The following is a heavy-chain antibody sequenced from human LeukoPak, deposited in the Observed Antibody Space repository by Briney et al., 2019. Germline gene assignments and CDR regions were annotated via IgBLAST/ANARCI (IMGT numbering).Heavy chain of an antibody. Sequence: KPSETLSLPCTVSGGPIRRYYWSWIRQPPGKGLEWIGYIYYSGSTNYNPSLKSRVSISVDTSKNQFSLKLSSVTAADTAVYYCARTGSTVTMLYPFDHWGQGTLVTVSS. CDR3: ARTGSTVTMLYPFDH. D-gene: IGHD4-17*01. J-gene: IGHJ4*02. CDR2: IYYSGST. CDR1: GGPIRRYY. V-gene: IGHV4-59*01.